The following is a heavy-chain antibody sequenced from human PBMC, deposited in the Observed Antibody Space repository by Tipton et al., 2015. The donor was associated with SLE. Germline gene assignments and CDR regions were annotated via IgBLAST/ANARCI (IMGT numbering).Heavy chain of an antibody. Sequence: TLSLTCTVSGGSISSYYWSWIRQPAGKGLEWIGRIYTSGSTNYNPSLKSRVTISVDTSKNQFSLKLSSVTAADTAVYYCARVGYCSGGSCNGQGDAFDIWGQGTMVTVSS. CDR2: IYTSGST. CDR3: ARVGYCSGGSCNGQGDAFDI. CDR1: GGSISSYY. J-gene: IGHJ3*02. D-gene: IGHD2-15*01. V-gene: IGHV4-4*07.